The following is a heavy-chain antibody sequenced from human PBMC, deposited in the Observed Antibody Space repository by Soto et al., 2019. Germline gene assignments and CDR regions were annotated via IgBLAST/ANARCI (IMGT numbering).Heavy chain of an antibody. CDR3: VRGGGGGLFDP. D-gene: IGHD2-15*01. Sequence: GGSLLLSCACSVFTFGDSYMGWIRQAPGKGLEWLSYISPGSRYPAYADSVKGRFTISRDNAKRSLYLQMMSLTAEDTAIYYCVRGGGGGLFDPWGQGTMVTVSS. J-gene: IGHJ5*02. CDR1: VFTFGDSY. CDR2: ISPGSRYP. V-gene: IGHV3-11*06.